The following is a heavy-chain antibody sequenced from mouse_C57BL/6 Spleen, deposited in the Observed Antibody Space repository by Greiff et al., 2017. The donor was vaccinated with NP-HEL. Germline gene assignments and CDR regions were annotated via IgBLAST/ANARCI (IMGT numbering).Heavy chain of an antibody. CDR3: YYGSSSFAY. CDR2: IWSGGST. CDR1: GFSLTSYG. V-gene: IGHV2-2*01. J-gene: IGHJ3*01. Sequence: VQLVESGPGLVQPSQCLSITCTVSGFSLTSYGVHWVRQSPGKGLEWLGVIWSGGSTDYNAAFISRLSISKDNSKSQVFFKMNSLQADDTAIYYCYYGSSSFAYWGQGTLVTVSA. D-gene: IGHD1-1*01.